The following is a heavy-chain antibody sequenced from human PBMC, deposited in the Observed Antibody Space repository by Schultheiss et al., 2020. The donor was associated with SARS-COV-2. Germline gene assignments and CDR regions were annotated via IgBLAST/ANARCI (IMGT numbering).Heavy chain of an antibody. V-gene: IGHV3-48*04. CDR2: ISSSGSTI. Sequence: GGSLRLSCAASGFTFSSYSMNWVRQPPGKGLEWLSYISSSGSTIYYADSVKGRFTISRDNAKNTLYLQMNSLRAEDTAVYYCARLLYSSGWVDYWGQGTLVTVSS. D-gene: IGHD6-19*01. CDR3: ARLLYSSGWVDY. J-gene: IGHJ4*02. CDR1: GFTFSSYS.